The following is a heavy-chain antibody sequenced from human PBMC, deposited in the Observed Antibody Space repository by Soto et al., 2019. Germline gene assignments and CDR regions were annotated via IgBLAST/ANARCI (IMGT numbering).Heavy chain of an antibody. J-gene: IGHJ4*02. D-gene: IGHD6-19*01. CDR2: IFYSGST. CDR1: GGSITGYY. Sequence: SETLSLTCTVSGGSITGYYWTWIRQPPGKGLEWIGYIFYSGSTNYNPSLRSRVTMSVDTSKNQFSLKLNSVTTADTAIYYCARVGSSGRSPDFWGQGTLVTVSS. CDR3: ARVGSSGRSPDF. V-gene: IGHV4-59*01.